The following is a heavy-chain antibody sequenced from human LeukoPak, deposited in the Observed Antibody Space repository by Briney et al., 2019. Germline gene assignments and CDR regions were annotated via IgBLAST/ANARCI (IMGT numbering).Heavy chain of an antibody. D-gene: IGHD3-10*01. V-gene: IGHV3-48*02. CDR3: ARSYGYFDY. CDR1: GFTFSNHA. Sequence: PGGSLRLSCAASGFTFSNHAMNWVRQAPGKGLEWVSYISGSSSTIYYADSVKGRFTISRDNAKNSLFLQMNSLKDEDTAVYYCARSYGYFDYWGQGTLVTVSS. J-gene: IGHJ4*02. CDR2: ISGSSSTI.